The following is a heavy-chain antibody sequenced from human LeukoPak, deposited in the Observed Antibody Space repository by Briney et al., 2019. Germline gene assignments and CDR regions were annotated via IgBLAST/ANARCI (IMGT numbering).Heavy chain of an antibody. V-gene: IGHV4-39*07. J-gene: IGHJ5*02. CDR1: GGSISSSSYY. Sequence: PSETLSLTCTVSGGSISSSSYYWGWIRQPPGKGLEWIGSIYYSGSTNYNPSLKSRVTISVDTSKNQFSLKLSSVTAADTAVYYCARSDSDDFYGDVNWFDPWGQGTLVTVSS. CDR2: IYYSGST. CDR3: ARSDSDDFYGDVNWFDP. D-gene: IGHD4-17*01.